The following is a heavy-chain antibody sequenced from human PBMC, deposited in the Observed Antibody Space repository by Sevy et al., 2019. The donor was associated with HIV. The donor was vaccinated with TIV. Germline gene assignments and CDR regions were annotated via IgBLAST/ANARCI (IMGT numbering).Heavy chain of an antibody. D-gene: IGHD6-13*01. CDR2: ISQGGSEE. CDR1: GFTFSSSS. V-gene: IGHV3-7*01. J-gene: IGHJ4*02. Sequence: GGSLRLSCAASGFTFSSSSMTWVRQAPGKGLEWVATISQGGSEECYVDSVKGRFTISRYNAKNLLYLQMNSLSAVATAVYFCARFVSLGYWGQGTLVTVSS. CDR3: ARFVSLGY.